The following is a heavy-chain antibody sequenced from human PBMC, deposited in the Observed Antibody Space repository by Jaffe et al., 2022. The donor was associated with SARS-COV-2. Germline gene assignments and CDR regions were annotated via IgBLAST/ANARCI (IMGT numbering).Heavy chain of an antibody. CDR1: GFTFNSYW. CDR2: VSSDGSST. D-gene: IGHD6-13*01. J-gene: IGHJ4*02. Sequence: EVQLVESGGSLVQSGGSLRLSCAASGFTFNSYWMYWVRQAPGKGLVWVSRVSSDGSSTSYADSVKGRFTISRDNAKNTLYLQMNNLRAEDTAVYYCARMTAAGLFDFWGQGTLVTVSS. CDR3: ARMTAAGLFDF. V-gene: IGHV3-74*01.